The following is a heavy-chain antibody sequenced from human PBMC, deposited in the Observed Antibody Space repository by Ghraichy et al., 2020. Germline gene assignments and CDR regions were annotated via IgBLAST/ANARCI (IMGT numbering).Heavy chain of an antibody. CDR3: ARGYYYDFWSGYFFPHYGMDV. CDR1: GGSFSGYY. D-gene: IGHD3-3*01. J-gene: IGHJ6*02. CDR2: INHSGST. Sequence: SETLSLTCAVYGGSFSGYYWSWIRQPPGKGLEWIGEINHSGSTNYNPSLKSRVTISVDTSKNQFSLKLSSVTAADTAVYYCARGYYYDFWSGYFFPHYGMDVWGQGTTVTVSS. V-gene: IGHV4-34*01.